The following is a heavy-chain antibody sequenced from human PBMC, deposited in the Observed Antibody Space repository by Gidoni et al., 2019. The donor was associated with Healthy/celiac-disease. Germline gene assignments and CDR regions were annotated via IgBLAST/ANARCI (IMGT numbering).Heavy chain of an antibody. CDR2: ISGSGGST. D-gene: IGHD2-21*01. Sequence: RLSCAASGFTFSSSAMSWVRQAPGKGLGWVSAISGSGGSTYYADSVKGRFTISRDNSKNTLYLQMNSLRAEDTAVYYCAKVKWYCGGDCFPAEYFQHWGQGTLVTVSS. J-gene: IGHJ1*01. CDR1: GFTFSSSA. V-gene: IGHV3-23*01. CDR3: AKVKWYCGGDCFPAEYFQH.